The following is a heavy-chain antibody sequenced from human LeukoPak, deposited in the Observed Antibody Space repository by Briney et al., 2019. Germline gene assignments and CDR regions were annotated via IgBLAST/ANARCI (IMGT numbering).Heavy chain of an antibody. CDR1: GFTVSSNY. CDR3: ARGSTVVWKPPFDP. J-gene: IGHJ5*02. D-gene: IGHD4-23*01. Sequence: GGSLRLSCAAPGFTVSSNYMSWVRQAPGKGLEWVANIKQDGSEKYYADSVKGRFTISRDNSKNTLYLQMNSLRAEDTAVYYCARGSTVVWKPPFDPWGQGTLVTVSS. V-gene: IGHV3-7*01. CDR2: IKQDGSEK.